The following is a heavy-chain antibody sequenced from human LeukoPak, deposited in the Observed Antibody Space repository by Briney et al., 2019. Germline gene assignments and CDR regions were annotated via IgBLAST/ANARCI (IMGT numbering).Heavy chain of an antibody. CDR3: ARGRTYSSSWYVAAGALDY. Sequence: SETLSLTCAVYGGSFSGYYWSWIRQPPGKGLEWIGEISHSGSTNYNPSLKSRVTISVDTSKNQFSLKLSSVTAADTAVYYCARGRTYSSSWYVAAGALDYWGQGTLVTVSS. CDR1: GGSFSGYY. J-gene: IGHJ4*02. D-gene: IGHD6-13*01. CDR2: ISHSGST. V-gene: IGHV4-34*01.